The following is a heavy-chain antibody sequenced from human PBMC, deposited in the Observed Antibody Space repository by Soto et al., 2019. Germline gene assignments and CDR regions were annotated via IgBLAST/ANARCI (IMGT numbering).Heavy chain of an antibody. CDR1: GGSISSYY. CDR3: ARGAGTNDY. CDR2: IYYSGST. V-gene: IGHV4-59*01. D-gene: IGHD3-10*01. J-gene: IGHJ4*02. Sequence: VQLQESGPGLVKPSETLSLTCTVSGGSISSYYWSWIRQPPGKGLEWIGYIYYSGSTNYNPSLKSRVTISVDTSKNQFSLKLSSVTAADTAVYYCARGAGTNDYWGQGTLVTVSS.